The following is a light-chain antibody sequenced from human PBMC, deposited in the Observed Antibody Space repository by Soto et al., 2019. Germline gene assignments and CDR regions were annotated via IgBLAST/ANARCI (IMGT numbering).Light chain of an antibody. CDR2: DAS. CDR3: QQYDSLPPIT. V-gene: IGKV1-33*01. J-gene: IGKJ5*01. Sequence: DIQMTQSPSSLSASVGDRVTITCQASQDINKNLIWYQQKPGKAPKLLIYDASDLETGVPSRFSGSGSGTDFTFTISSLQPEDIATYYCQQYDSLPPITFGQGTRLEIK. CDR1: QDINKN.